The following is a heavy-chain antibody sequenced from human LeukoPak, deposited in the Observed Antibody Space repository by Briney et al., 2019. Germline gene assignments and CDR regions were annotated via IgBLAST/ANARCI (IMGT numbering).Heavy chain of an antibody. D-gene: IGHD1-26*01. CDR3: TKKEGWEFGNYYVHH. Sequence: GGSLRLSCAASGLIFRDYAQSWVRQAPGKGVEGISTITDDGVGTYHEASVQDRFTISRDTAKNTLYLHMNSRRGEDTAVYSCTKKEGWEFGNYYVHHGGRGTLVTVPS. J-gene: IGHJ1*01. CDR1: GLIFRDYA. CDR2: ITDDGVGT. V-gene: IGHV3-23*01.